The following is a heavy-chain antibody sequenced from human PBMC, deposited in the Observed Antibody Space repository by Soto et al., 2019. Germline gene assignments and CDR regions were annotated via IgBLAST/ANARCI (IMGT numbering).Heavy chain of an antibody. Sequence: GGSLRLSCAASGFTFISYGMHWVRQAPGKGLEWVAVIWYDGSNKYYADSVKGRFTISRDNSKNTLYLQMNSLRAEDTAVYYCARDKQWLVRYYFDYWGQGTLVTVS. CDR2: IWYDGSNK. J-gene: IGHJ4*02. V-gene: IGHV3-33*01. D-gene: IGHD6-19*01. CDR3: ARDKQWLVRYYFDY. CDR1: GFTFISYG.